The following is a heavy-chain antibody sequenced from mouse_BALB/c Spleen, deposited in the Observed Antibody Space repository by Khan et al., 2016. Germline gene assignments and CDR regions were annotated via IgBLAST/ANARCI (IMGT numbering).Heavy chain of an antibody. D-gene: IGHD2-14*01. J-gene: IGHJ2*01. CDR1: GYSISSGYS. V-gene: IGHV3-1*02. CDR3: ARGRDYRYLFDY. CDR2: IRYSGST. Sequence: QLEESGPDLVKPSQSLSLTCTVTGYSISSGYSWHWIRQFPGNKLEWMGCIRYSGSTNYNPSLKSRISITRDTSKNQFFLQLNSVTTEDTATYYCARGRDYRYLFDYWGQGTTLTVSS.